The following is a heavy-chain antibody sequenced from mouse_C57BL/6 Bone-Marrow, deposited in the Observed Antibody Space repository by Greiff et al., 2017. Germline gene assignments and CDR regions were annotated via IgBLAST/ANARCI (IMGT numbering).Heavy chain of an antibody. J-gene: IGHJ2*01. CDR1: GFTFSDYG. Sequence: DVKLVESGGGLVQPGGSLKLSCAASGFTFSDYGMAWVRPAPRKGPEWVAFISNLAYSIYYADTVTGRFTISRENAKNTLYLEMSSLRSEDTAMYYCARHQSRYYGSSPYFDYWGQGTTLTVSS. D-gene: IGHD1-1*01. CDR2: ISNLAYSI. V-gene: IGHV5-15*01. CDR3: ARHQSRYYGSSPYFDY.